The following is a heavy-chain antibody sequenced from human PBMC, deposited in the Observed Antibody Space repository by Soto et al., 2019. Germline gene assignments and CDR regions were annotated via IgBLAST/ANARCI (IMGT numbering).Heavy chain of an antibody. CDR3: AGGAVAGAPFDF. CDR1: GDSIISNIYY. V-gene: IGHV4-39*02. J-gene: IGHJ4*02. D-gene: IGHD6-19*01. CDR2: IYYRGSP. Sequence: SETLSLTCVVSGDSIISNIYYWGWIRQPPGKGLEWIGTIYYRGSPYYSPSLKSRVTISVDTSKNHLSLKMCSVTAADTALYYCAGGAVAGAPFDFWGRGSLVTVSS.